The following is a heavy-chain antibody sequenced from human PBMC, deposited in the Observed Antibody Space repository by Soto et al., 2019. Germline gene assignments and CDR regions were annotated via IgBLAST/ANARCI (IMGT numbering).Heavy chain of an antibody. CDR2: TYYRSKWYN. CDR1: GDIVSSNSAA. V-gene: IGHV6-1*01. J-gene: IGHJ3*02. D-gene: IGHD6-19*01. CDR3: ARGGWAVACNAAFDI. Sequence: SQTLSLTCAISGDIVSSNSAAWNWIRQSPSRGLEWLGRTYYRSKWYNDYAVSVKSRITINPDTSQNQFSLQLNPVTPEETAVYYCARGGWAVACNAAFDIWGQGTMVTVSS.